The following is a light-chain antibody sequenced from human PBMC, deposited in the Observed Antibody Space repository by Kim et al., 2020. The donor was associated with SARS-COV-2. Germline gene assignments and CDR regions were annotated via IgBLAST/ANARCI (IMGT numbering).Light chain of an antibody. J-gene: IGLJ2*01. CDR2: EVN. Sequence: QSALTQPASVSGYPGQSITISCTATSSDVGSFSLVSWYQQHPGKAPKLIIYEVNKWPSGVSNRFSGSKSGNTASLTISGLQAEDEADYYCSSYGPDTTSIFGGGTQLTVL. CDR3: SSYGPDTTSI. CDR1: SSDVGSFSL. V-gene: IGLV2-23*02.